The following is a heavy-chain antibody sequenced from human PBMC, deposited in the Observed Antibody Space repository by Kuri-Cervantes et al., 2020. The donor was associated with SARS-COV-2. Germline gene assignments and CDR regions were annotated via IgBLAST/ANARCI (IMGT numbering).Heavy chain of an antibody. CDR3: ARVLRYYDSSGYLGSFDP. J-gene: IGHJ5*02. Sequence: SETLSLTCTVSGGSTSSYYWSWIRKPAGKGLERIGRIYTSGSTNYNPSLKSRVTMSVDTSKNQFSLKLSSVTAADTAVYYCARVLRYYDSSGYLGSFDPWGQGTLVTVSS. CDR1: GGSTSSYY. V-gene: IGHV4-4*07. D-gene: IGHD3-22*01. CDR2: IYTSGST.